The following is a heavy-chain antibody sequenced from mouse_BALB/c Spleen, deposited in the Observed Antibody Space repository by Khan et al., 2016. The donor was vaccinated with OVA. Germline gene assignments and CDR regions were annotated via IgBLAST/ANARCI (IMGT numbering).Heavy chain of an antibody. D-gene: IGHD2-4*01. Sequence: QVQLKESGAELVRPGASVTLSCKASGYTFTDYEMHWVKQTPVHGLEWIGAIDPETGGTAYNQKFKGKATLTADKSSSTAYMELRSLTSEDSAVYYCTRYDYSWYFDVWGAGTTVTVSS. CDR1: GYTFTDYE. J-gene: IGHJ1*01. CDR2: IDPETGGT. CDR3: TRYDYSWYFDV. V-gene: IGHV1-15*01.